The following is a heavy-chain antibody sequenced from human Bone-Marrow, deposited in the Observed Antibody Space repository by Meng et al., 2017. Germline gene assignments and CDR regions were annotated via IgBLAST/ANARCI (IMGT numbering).Heavy chain of an antibody. V-gene: IGHV3-7*01. CDR2: IKEDGSTK. D-gene: IGHD5-12*01. CDR3: VPQLGYSAYASFAR. CDR1: GFTFSGYW. Sequence: GESLKISCAASGFTFSGYWMSWVRQAPGKGPEWVANIKEDGSTKDYVDSGKGRFTISRDNAKNSLYLQMNSLRAEDTAVYYCVPQLGYSAYASFARWGQGTLVTVSS. J-gene: IGHJ4*02.